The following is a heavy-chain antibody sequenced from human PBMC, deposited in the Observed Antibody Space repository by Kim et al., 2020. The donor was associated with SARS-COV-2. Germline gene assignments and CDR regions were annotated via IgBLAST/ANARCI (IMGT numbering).Heavy chain of an antibody. CDR3: ARDTSSRDEVGITIFGRGYNYYGMDV. D-gene: IGHD3-3*01. Sequence: SVKVSCKASGGTFSSYAISWVRQAPGQGLEWMGGIIPIFGTANYAQKFQGRVTITADESTSTAYMELSSLRSEDTAVYYCARDTSSRDEVGITIFGRGYNYYGMDVWGQGTTVTVSS. V-gene: IGHV1-69*13. CDR2: IIPIFGTA. CDR1: GGTFSSYA. J-gene: IGHJ6*02.